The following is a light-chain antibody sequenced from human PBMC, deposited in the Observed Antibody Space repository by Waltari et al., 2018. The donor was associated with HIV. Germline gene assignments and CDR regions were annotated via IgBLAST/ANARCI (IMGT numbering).Light chain of an antibody. Sequence: TAVTQSPDSLTVSLGETVPHHCKSSQTVIDRAKENNSLAWYQQKARQPPNLLVYWVSTRGSGVPDRFSGSGSGTEFILPISSLQAEDVAVHYCQQYYNAPFTCGPGTRV. CDR2: WVS. J-gene: IGKJ3*01. CDR1: QTVIDRAKENNS. CDR3: QQYYNAPFT. V-gene: IGKV4-1*01.